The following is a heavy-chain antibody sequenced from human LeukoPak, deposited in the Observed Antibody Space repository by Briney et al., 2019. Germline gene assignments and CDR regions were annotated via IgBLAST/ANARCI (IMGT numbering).Heavy chain of an antibody. CDR2: ISSSGSTI. Sequence: GGSLRLSCAASGFTFSSYAMSWVRQAPGKGLEWVSYISSSGSTIYYADSVKGRFTISRDNAKNSLYLQMNSLRAEDTAVYYCAREAGYGSGSQYYYYYMDVWGKGTTVTISS. CDR3: AREAGYGSGSQYYYYYMDV. D-gene: IGHD3-10*01. J-gene: IGHJ6*03. CDR1: GFTFSSYA. V-gene: IGHV3-48*03.